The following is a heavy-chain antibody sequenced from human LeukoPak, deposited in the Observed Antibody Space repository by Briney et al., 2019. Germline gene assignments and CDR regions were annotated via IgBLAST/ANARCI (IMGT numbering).Heavy chain of an antibody. CDR2: IKQDGSEK. J-gene: IGHJ4*02. CDR1: GFTFSSYW. V-gene: IGHV3-7*01. CDR3: ARDLECGGDCYFFDY. Sequence: GGYLRLSCAASGFTFSSYWMSWVRQAPGKGLERVANIKQDGSEKYYVDSVKGRFTISRDNAKNSLYLQMNSLRAEDTAVYYCARDLECGGDCYFFDYWGQGTLVTVSS. D-gene: IGHD2-21*01.